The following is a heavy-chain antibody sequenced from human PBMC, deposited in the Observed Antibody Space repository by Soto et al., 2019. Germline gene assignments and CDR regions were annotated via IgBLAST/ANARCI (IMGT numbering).Heavy chain of an antibody. D-gene: IGHD2-15*01. V-gene: IGHV4-4*02. Sequence: QVQLQQSGPRLARPSGTLSLTCVVSGGSISSTNWWTWVRQTPGKGLEWIGEIYHTGSTKYNPSLKTRVTISLDKSNHQFSLNLKSVTAADTAVYYCATLPPRIVVVVLPIPSWGQGTLVTVSS. CDR1: GGSISSTNW. J-gene: IGHJ4*02. CDR2: IYHTGST. CDR3: ATLPPRIVVVVLPIPS.